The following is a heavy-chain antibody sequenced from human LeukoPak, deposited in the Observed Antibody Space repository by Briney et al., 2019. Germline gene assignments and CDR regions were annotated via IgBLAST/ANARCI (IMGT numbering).Heavy chain of an antibody. D-gene: IGHD3-10*01. Sequence: QSGGSLRLSCAASGFTFSNHAMSWVRQAPGKGLEWVSGISGSSGSTYYADSVKGRFTISRDNSKNTLYLQMNSLRAEDTAVYYCAKSGFGESASYNWFDPWGQGTLVTVSS. CDR2: ISGSSGST. CDR1: GFTFSNHA. CDR3: AKSGFGESASYNWFDP. J-gene: IGHJ5*02. V-gene: IGHV3-23*01.